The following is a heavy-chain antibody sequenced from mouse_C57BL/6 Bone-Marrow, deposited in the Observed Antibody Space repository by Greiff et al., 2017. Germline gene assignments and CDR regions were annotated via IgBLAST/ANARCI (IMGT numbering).Heavy chain of an antibody. J-gene: IGHJ3*01. V-gene: IGHV5-9*01. CDR1: GFTFSSYT. CDR2: ISGGGGNT. CDR3: ARQSITTVVATPFAY. D-gene: IGHD1-1*01. Sequence: EVMLVESGGGLVKPGGSLKLSCAASGFTFSSYTMSWVRQTPEKRLEWVATISGGGGNTYYPDSVKGRFTISRDNAKNTLYLQMSSLRSEDTALYYCARQSITTVVATPFAYWGQGTLVTVSA.